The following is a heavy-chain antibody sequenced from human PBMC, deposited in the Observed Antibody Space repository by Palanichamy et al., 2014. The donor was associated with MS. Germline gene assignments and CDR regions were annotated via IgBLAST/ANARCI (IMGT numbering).Heavy chain of an antibody. CDR1: GYKFPTSW. J-gene: IGHJ5*02. CDR3: GIDDGVNMTT. D-gene: IGHD4-11*01. V-gene: IGHV5-51*01. CDR2: IYPDDSDT. Sequence: EVHLVQSGAEVKKPGESLKISCKGSGYKFPTSWIGWVRQLPGKGLEWMGIIYPDDSDTEYSPSFQGQVTMSADKSISTAYLQWSSLKASDTAMYYCGIDDGVNMTTWGQGTLVTVSS.